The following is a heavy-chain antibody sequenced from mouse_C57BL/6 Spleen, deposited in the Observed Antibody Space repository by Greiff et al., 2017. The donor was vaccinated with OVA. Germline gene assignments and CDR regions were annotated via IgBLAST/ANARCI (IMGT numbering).Heavy chain of an antibody. Sequence: EVQLQQSGPVLVKPGASVKMSCKASGYTFTDYYMNWVKQSHGKSLEWIGVINPYNGGTSYNQKFKGKATLTVDKSSSTAYMELNSLTAEDSAVYYCARITTVRYYFDDWGQGTTLTVSS. CDR1: GYTFTDYY. D-gene: IGHD1-1*01. CDR3: ARITTVRYYFDD. J-gene: IGHJ2*01. CDR2: INPYNGGT. V-gene: IGHV1-19*01.